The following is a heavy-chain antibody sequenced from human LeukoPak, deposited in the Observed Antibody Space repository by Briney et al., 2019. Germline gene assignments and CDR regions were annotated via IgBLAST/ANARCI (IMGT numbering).Heavy chain of an antibody. CDR3: ARKGGRRQQLAFDY. J-gene: IGHJ4*02. CDR2: IYYSGST. CDR1: GGSISSYY. Sequence: SETLSLTCTVSGGSISSYYWSWIRQPPGKGLEWIGYIYYSGSTNYNPSLKSRVTISVDTSKNQFSLKLSSVTAADTAVYYCARKGGRRQQLAFDYWGQGTLVTVSS. D-gene: IGHD6-13*01. V-gene: IGHV4-59*12.